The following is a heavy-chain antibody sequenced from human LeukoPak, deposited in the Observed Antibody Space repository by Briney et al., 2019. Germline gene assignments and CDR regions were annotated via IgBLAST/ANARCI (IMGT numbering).Heavy chain of an antibody. Sequence: PSETLSLTCTVSGGSISSSNCYWGWIRQPPGKGLEWIGEINHSGSTNYNPSLKSRVTISVDTSKNQFSLKLSSVTAADTAVYYCARRAGITMVRGVITRIDYWGQGTLVTVSS. D-gene: IGHD3-10*01. V-gene: IGHV4-39*07. CDR2: INHSGST. CDR1: GGSISSSNCY. CDR3: ARRAGITMVRGVITRIDY. J-gene: IGHJ4*02.